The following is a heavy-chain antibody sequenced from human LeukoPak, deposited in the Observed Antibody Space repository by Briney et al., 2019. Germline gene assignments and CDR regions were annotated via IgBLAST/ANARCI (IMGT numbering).Heavy chain of an antibody. CDR1: GFTFSSYA. J-gene: IGHJ3*02. Sequence: GGSLRLSCAASGFTFSSYAMHWVRQAPGKGLEWVAVISYDGSNKYYADSVKGRFTISRDNSKNTLYLQMNSLRAEDTAVYYCAKGQLPPYYDFWSGLPFDAFDIWGQGTMVTVSS. D-gene: IGHD3-3*01. CDR2: ISYDGSNK. V-gene: IGHV3-30-3*01. CDR3: AKGQLPPYYDFWSGLPFDAFDI.